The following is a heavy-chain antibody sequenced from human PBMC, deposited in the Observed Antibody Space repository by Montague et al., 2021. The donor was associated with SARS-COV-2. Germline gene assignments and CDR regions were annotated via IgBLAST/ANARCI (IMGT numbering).Heavy chain of an antibody. J-gene: IGHJ6*03. D-gene: IGHD3-3*01. CDR2: ISGSSSYI. CDR3: ARDSGRYYDFWSGYYNSHYYYYMDV. CDR1: GFTFSSYS. Sequence: SLRLSCAASGFTFSSYSMNWVRQAPGKGLEWVSSISGSSSYIYYADSVKGRFTISRDNAKNSLYLQMNSLRAEDTAVYYCARDSGRYYDFWSGYYNSHYYYYMDVWGKGTTVTVSS. V-gene: IGHV3-21*01.